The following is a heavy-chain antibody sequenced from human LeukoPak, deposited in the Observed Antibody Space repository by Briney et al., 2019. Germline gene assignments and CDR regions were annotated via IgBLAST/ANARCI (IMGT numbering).Heavy chain of an antibody. V-gene: IGHV3-43*01. CDR3: ARDNSMDV. CDR1: GFTFSDYT. J-gene: IGHJ6*02. Sequence: GGSLRLSCAASGFTFSDYTMRWVRLVPGKGLEWVSLITWDDGSTYYADSVKGRFIISRDNSKNSLYLQMNSLRTEDTAFYYCARDNSMDVWGRGTTVTVSS. CDR2: ITWDDGST.